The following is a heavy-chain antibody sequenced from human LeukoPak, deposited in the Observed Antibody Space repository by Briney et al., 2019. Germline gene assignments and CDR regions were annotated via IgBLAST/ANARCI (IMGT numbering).Heavy chain of an antibody. J-gene: IGHJ6*03. CDR1: GGSISSETYY. V-gene: IGHV4-61*02. CDR3: ARNNFPDYYYYMDV. CDR2: IYSSGST. D-gene: IGHD1-20*01. Sequence: PSQTLSLPCTVSGGSISSETYYWTWVRQPAGKGLEWIGRIYSSGSTSYNPSLKSRVTISVDTSKNQFSLELSSVTAADTAVYYCARNNFPDYYYYMDVWGKGTTVTVSS.